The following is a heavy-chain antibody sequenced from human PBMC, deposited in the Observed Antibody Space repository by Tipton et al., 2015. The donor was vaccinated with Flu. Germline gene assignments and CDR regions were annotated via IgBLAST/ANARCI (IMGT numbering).Heavy chain of an antibody. D-gene: IGHD1-20*01. CDR3: ARESGKYNYFDP. Sequence: LRLSCTVSGVSINSGGYYWGWIRQHPEKGLEWIAYIYHTGTTSYNPSLQSRVTISVDTSTNQFSLKLHSVTAADTAVYYCARESGKYNYFDPWGQGTLVTVSS. CDR2: IYHTGTT. CDR1: GVSINSGGYY. J-gene: IGHJ5*02. V-gene: IGHV4-31*02.